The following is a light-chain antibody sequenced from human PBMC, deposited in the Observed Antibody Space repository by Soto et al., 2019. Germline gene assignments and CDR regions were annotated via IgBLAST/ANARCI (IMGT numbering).Light chain of an antibody. J-gene: IGKJ4*01. CDR3: QQLSTYPST. V-gene: IGKV3-15*01. CDR2: GAS. CDR1: QSVDTN. Sequence: EIVMTQSPVTLSASPGESATLSCRASQSVDTNVAWYQQKPGQPPRLLIHGASTRATGVPARFSGSGSGTDFTLTISSLQAEDFATYYCQQLSTYPSTFGGGTKVDI.